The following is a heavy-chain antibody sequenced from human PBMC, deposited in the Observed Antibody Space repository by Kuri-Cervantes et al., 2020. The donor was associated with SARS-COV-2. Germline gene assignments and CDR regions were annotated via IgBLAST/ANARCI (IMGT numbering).Heavy chain of an antibody. CDR1: GYSFTSYW. CDR2: IYPGDSDT. V-gene: IGHV5-51*01. CDR3: ARRDGYCSGGSCYSSFVFDY. J-gene: IGHJ4*02. Sequence: GGSLRLSCKGSGYSFTSYWIGWVRQMPGKGLEWMGIIYPGDSDTRYSPSFQGQVTISADKSISTAYLQWSSLKASDTAMYYCARRDGYCSGGSCYSSFVFDYWGQGTLVTVSS. D-gene: IGHD2-15*01.